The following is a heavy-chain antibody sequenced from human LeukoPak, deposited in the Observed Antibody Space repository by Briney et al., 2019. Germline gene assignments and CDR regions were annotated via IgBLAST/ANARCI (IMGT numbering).Heavy chain of an antibody. D-gene: IGHD3-22*01. CDR3: ARERQTYYYDSSGFPEAFDI. Sequence: ASVTVSCKASGGTFSSYAISWVRQAPGQGLEWMGRIIPILAIANYAQIFQGRVTITADKSTSTAYMELSSLRSEDTAVYYCARERQTYYYDSSGFPEAFDIWGQGTMVTVSS. CDR2: IIPILAIA. V-gene: IGHV1-69*04. CDR1: GGTFSSYA. J-gene: IGHJ3*02.